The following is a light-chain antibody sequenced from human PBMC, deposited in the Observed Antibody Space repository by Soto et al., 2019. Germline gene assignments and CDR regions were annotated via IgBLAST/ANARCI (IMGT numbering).Light chain of an antibody. V-gene: IGKV3-15*01. CDR1: QSVISN. J-gene: IGKJ1*01. CDR3: QQYGSSPET. CDR2: GAS. Sequence: EIVMTQSPATLSVSPVERATLSCRASQSVISNLAWYQQKPGQAPRLLIYGASARATGIPARFSGSGSGTEFTLTISRLGPEDFAVYYCQQYGSSPETFGQGTKVDIK.